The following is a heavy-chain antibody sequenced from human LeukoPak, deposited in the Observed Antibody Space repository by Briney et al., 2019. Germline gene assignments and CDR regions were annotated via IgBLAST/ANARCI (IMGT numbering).Heavy chain of an antibody. Sequence: SETLSLTCTVSGGSISSGSYYWSWIRQPAGKGLEWIGRIYTSGSTNYNPSLKSRVTISVDTSKNQFSLKLSSVTAADTAVYYCARHLYSMPVVYFDYWGQGTLVTVSS. D-gene: IGHD6-13*01. CDR3: ARHLYSMPVVYFDY. CDR2: IYTSGST. J-gene: IGHJ4*02. CDR1: GGSISSGSYY. V-gene: IGHV4-61*02.